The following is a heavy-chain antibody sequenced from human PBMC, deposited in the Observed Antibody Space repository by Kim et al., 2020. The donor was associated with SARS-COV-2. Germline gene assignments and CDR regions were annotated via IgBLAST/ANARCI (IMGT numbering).Heavy chain of an antibody. CDR3: ARASNLINFDY. D-gene: IGHD2-8*01. Sequence: SETLSLTCTVSGGSISSYYWSWIRQPPGKGLEWIGYIYYSGSTNYNPSLKSRVTISVDTSKNQFSLKLSSVTAADTAVYYCARASNLINFDYWGQGTLVTVSS. V-gene: IGHV4-59*13. J-gene: IGHJ4*02. CDR2: IYYSGST. CDR1: GGSISSYY.